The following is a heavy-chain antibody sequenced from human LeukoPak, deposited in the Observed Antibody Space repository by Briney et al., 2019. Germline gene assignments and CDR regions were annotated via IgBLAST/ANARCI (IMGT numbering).Heavy chain of an antibody. V-gene: IGHV3-48*03. CDR3: ARESITGDRDFDY. Sequence: QPGGSLRLSCAASGFTFRSYEMNWVRQAPGKGLEWVSYISGSGSSIYYADSVKGRFTISRDNAKNSLYLQMNSLRADDTAVYYCARESITGDRDFDYWGQGTLITVSS. D-gene: IGHD7-27*01. CDR2: ISGSGSSI. J-gene: IGHJ4*02. CDR1: GFTFRSYE.